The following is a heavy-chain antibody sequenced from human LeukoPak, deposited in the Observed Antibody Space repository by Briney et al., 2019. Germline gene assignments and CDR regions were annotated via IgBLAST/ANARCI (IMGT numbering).Heavy chain of an antibody. Sequence: PGGSLRLSCAGSEQSFSNYWMSWVRQAPGKGLEWVASIKKDGGDKYYVDSVKGRFTISRDNSKNTLYLQMNSLRAEDTAVYYCARVDGSGSYYKGPLGYWGQGTLVTVSS. CDR2: IKKDGGDK. J-gene: IGHJ4*02. D-gene: IGHD3-10*01. CDR3: ARVDGSGSYYKGPLGY. CDR1: EQSFSNYW. V-gene: IGHV3-7*03.